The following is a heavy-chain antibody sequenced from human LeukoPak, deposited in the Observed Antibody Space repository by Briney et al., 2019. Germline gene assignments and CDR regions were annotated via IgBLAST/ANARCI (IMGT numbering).Heavy chain of an antibody. CDR2: ISTSSSYI. Sequence: GGSLRLSCAASGFTFSTYSMNWVRQAPGKGLEWVSFISTSSSYIYYADSVKGRFTISRDNSKNSLYLQMNSLRAEDTAVYYCARRAGAYSHPYDYWGQGTLVTVSS. V-gene: IGHV3-21*01. D-gene: IGHD4/OR15-4a*01. CDR1: GFTFSTYS. J-gene: IGHJ4*02. CDR3: ARRAGAYSHPYDY.